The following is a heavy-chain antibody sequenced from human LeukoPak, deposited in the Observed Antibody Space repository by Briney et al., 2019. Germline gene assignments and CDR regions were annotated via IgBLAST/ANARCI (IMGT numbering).Heavy chain of an antibody. V-gene: IGHV1-18*01. Sequence: TSVKVSCKASGYTFTNYDINWVRQAPGQGLEWMEWISTYNANTKYTQSLQGRVTLTTDTSTGTAYMELSSLRSDDTAIYYCARGFDSSGFYPYHFDYWGQGTLVTVSS. CDR3: ARGFDSSGFYPYHFDY. CDR1: GYTFTNYD. J-gene: IGHJ4*02. CDR2: ISTYNANT. D-gene: IGHD3-22*01.